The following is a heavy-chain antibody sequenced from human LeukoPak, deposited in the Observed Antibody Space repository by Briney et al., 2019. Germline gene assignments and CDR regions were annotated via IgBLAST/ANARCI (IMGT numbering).Heavy chain of an antibody. J-gene: IGHJ4*02. D-gene: IGHD2-2*01. CDR3: ARDLGPGYCSSTSCYSFDY. V-gene: IGHV7-4-1*02. Sequence: GASVKVSCKASGYTFTSYGISWVRQAPGQGLEWMGWINTNTGNPTYAQGFTGRFVFSLDTSVSTAYLQISSLKAEDTAVYYCARDLGPGYCSSTSCYSFDYWGQGTLVTVSS. CDR1: GYTFTSYG. CDR2: INTNTGNP.